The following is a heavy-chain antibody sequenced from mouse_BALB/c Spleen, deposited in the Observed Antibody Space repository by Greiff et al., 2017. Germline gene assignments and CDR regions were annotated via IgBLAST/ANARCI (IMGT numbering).Heavy chain of an antibody. J-gene: IGHJ1*01. Sequence: VQLKESGPSLVKPSQTLSLTCSVTGDSITSGYWNWIRKFPGNKLEYMGYISYSGSTYYNPSLKSRISITRDTSKNQYYLQLNSVTTEDTATYYCAREYYYGSSYVGYFDVWGAGTTVTVSS. CDR1: GDSITSGY. CDR3: AREYYYGSSYVGYFDV. V-gene: IGHV3-8*02. CDR2: ISYSGST. D-gene: IGHD1-1*01.